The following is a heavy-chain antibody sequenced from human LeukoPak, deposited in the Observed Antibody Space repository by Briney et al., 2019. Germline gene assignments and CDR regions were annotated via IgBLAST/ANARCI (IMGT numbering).Heavy chain of an antibody. CDR1: GFSLSTSGEG. D-gene: IGHD6-19*01. J-gene: IGHJ4*02. Sequence: SGPTLVKPTQTLTLTCTFSGFSLSTSGEGVGWIRQPPGKAPEWLALIYWDDDKRYSPSLKSRLTISKDTSKNQVVLTMTNMDPVDTATYYCAHRTITVAGLDYWGQGTLVTVSS. CDR3: AHRTITVAGLDY. CDR2: IYWDDDK. V-gene: IGHV2-5*02.